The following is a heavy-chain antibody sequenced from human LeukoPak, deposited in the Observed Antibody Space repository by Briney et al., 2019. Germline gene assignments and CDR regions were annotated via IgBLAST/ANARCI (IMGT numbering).Heavy chain of an antibody. CDR2: IRYDGSNK. D-gene: IGHD3-3*01. Sequence: PGGSLRLSCAASGFTFSSYGMHWVRQAPGQGPEWVAFIRYDGSNKYYADSVKGRFTISRDNSKNTLYLQMNSLRAEDTAVYYCAKYHRRFLEWLSGNDGANFDYWGQGTLVTVSS. CDR1: GFTFSSYG. J-gene: IGHJ4*02. CDR3: AKYHRRFLEWLSGNDGANFDY. V-gene: IGHV3-30*02.